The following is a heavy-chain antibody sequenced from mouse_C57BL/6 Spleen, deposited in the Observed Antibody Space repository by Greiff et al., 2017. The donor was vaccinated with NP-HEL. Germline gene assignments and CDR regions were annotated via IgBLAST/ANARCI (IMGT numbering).Heavy chain of an antibody. J-gene: IGHJ3*01. CDR1: GYTFTSYW. CDR2: IHPSDSDT. Sequence: QVQLQQPGAELVKPGASVKVSCKASGYTFTSYWMHWVKQRPGQGLEWIGRIHPSDSDTNYNQKFKGKATLTVDKSSSTADMQLSSLTSEDSAVYYCALDSSGYVRFAYWGQGTLVTVSA. CDR3: ALDSSGYVRFAY. V-gene: IGHV1-74*01. D-gene: IGHD3-2*02.